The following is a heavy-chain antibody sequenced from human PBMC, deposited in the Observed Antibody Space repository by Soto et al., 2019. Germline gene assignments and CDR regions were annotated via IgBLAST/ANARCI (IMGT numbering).Heavy chain of an antibody. Sequence: ESLKISCTGSGNSFTSYWIGWVRQMPGKGLEWMGIIYLGDSNTRYSPTFQGQVTISADRSISTAYLQWSSLKASDTAMYYCARQAYCXXTSCYKVEPWGQGTLVTVSS. CDR1: GNSFTSYW. CDR2: IYLGDSNT. V-gene: IGHV5-51*01. CDR3: ARQAYCXXTSCYKVEP. D-gene: IGHD2-2*02. J-gene: IGHJ5*02.